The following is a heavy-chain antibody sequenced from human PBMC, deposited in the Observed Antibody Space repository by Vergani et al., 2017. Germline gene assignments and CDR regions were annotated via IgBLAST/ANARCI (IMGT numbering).Heavy chain of an antibody. CDR2: ISYDGSNK. Sequence: QVQLVESGGGVVQPGRSLRLSCAASGFTFSSYAMHWVRQAPGKGLEWVAVISYDGSNKYYADSVKGRFTISRDNSKNTLYLQMNSLRAEDTAVYYCARIGYDCWSGYYTVLVGGGFDYWGQGTLVTVSS. D-gene: IGHD3-3*01. J-gene: IGHJ4*02. CDR3: ARIGYDCWSGYYTVLVGGGFDY. V-gene: IGHV3-30*01. CDR1: GFTFSSYA.